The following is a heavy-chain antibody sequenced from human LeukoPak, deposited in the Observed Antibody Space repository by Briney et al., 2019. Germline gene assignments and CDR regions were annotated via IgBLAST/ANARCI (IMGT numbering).Heavy chain of an antibody. Sequence: PSETLSLTCTVSGGSISSSSYYWGWIRQPRGKGLEWIGSIYYSGSTYYNPSLKSRVTISVDTSKNQFSLKLSSVTAADTAVYYCAKACLDCAYWGQGTLVTVSS. CDR2: IYYSGST. CDR1: GGSISSSSYY. V-gene: IGHV4-39*01. CDR3: AKACLDCAY. D-gene: IGHD2-21*01. J-gene: IGHJ4*02.